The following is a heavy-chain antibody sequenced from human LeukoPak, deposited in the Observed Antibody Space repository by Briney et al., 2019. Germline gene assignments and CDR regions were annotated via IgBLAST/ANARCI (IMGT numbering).Heavy chain of an antibody. Sequence: GGSLRLSCAASGFTFHDYAMHWVRQAPGKGLEWVSRINSDGSSTSYADSVKGRFTISRDNSKNTLYLQMNSLRAEDTAVYYCAKDHLPGIVVADRDYWGRGTLVTVSS. V-gene: IGHV3-74*01. CDR2: INSDGSST. J-gene: IGHJ4*02. CDR1: GFTFHDYA. D-gene: IGHD6-19*01. CDR3: AKDHLPGIVVADRDY.